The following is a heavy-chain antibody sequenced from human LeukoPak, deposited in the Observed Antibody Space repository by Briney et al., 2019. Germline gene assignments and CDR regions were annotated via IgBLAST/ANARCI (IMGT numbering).Heavy chain of an antibody. CDR3: ATTAGEGYSFYYYGMDV. CDR1: GGSFSGYY. V-gene: IGHV4-34*01. CDR2: INHSGST. D-gene: IGHD2-21*01. Sequence: SETLSLTCAVYGGSFSGYYWSWIRQPPGKGLEWIGEINHSGSTNYNPSLKSRVTISVDKSKNQFSLKLSSVTAADTAVYYCATTAGEGYSFYYYGMDVWGQGTTVTVSS. J-gene: IGHJ6*02.